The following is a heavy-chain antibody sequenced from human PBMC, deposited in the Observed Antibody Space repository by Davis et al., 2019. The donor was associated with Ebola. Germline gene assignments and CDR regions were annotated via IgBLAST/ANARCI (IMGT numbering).Heavy chain of an antibody. D-gene: IGHD5-12*01. CDR3: ASASSGYGWV. Sequence: ASVKVSCKASGYTFTDYGITWVRQAPGQGLEWMGLISAYNGNSNYAQKLQGRVTMTTDTSTSTAYMELRSLRSDDTAVYYCASASSGYGWVWGQGTLVTVSS. V-gene: IGHV1-18*01. CDR1: GYTFTDYG. J-gene: IGHJ4*02. CDR2: ISAYNGNS.